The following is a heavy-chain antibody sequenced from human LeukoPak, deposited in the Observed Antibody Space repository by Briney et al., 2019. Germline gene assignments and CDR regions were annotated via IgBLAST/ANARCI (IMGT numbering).Heavy chain of an antibody. CDR2: INPNSGGT. J-gene: IGHJ4*02. Sequence: ASVEVSCKASGYTFTGYYMHWVRQAPGQGLEWMGWINPNSGGTNYAQKFQGRVTMTRDTSISTAYMELSRLRSDDTAVYYCARDMVRGVTSYYFDYWGQGTLVTVSS. CDR3: ARDMVRGVTSYYFDY. D-gene: IGHD3-10*01. CDR1: GYTFTGYY. V-gene: IGHV1-2*02.